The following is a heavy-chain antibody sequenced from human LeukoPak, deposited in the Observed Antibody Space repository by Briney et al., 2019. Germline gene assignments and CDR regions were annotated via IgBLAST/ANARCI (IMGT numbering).Heavy chain of an antibody. V-gene: IGHV3-74*03. CDR2: IDNAGSIT. Sequence: GGSLRLSCAASGFTFSNYWIHWVRQAPGKGLVWVSRIDNAGSITTYADSVKGRFTISRDNAENTLYLQMNSLRVEDTAVYYCARRYYYDSRAGAFDIWGQGTMVTVSS. CDR1: GFTFSNYW. J-gene: IGHJ3*02. CDR3: ARRYYYDSRAGAFDI. D-gene: IGHD3-22*01.